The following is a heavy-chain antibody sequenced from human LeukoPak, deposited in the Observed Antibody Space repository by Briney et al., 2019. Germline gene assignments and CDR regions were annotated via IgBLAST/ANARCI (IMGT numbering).Heavy chain of an antibody. Sequence: TGGSLRLSCAASGFTFSGSAMQWVRQASGKGLEWVGRIRSKANGYTTAYGASVKGRFTISRDDSQRATYVQMNSLKIEDTAVYYCTRLAGGDAFDIWGPGTMVTVSS. D-gene: IGHD2-15*01. V-gene: IGHV3-73*01. CDR2: IRSKANGYTT. CDR1: GFTFSGSA. CDR3: TRLAGGDAFDI. J-gene: IGHJ3*02.